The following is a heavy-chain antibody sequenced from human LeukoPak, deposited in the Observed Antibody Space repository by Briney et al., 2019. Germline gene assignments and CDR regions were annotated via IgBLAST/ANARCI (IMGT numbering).Heavy chain of an antibody. Sequence: ASVKVSCKASGYTFTGYYMHWVRQAPGQGLEWMGWINPNSGGTNYAQKFQGRVTMIRDTSISTAYMELSRLRSDDTAVYYCASEYYYYYGMDVWGQGTTVTVSS. J-gene: IGHJ6*02. CDR3: ASEYYYYYGMDV. V-gene: IGHV1-2*02. CDR2: INPNSGGT. CDR1: GYTFTGYY.